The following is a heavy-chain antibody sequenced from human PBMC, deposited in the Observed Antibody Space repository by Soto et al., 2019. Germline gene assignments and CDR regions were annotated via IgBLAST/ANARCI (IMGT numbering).Heavy chain of an antibody. D-gene: IGHD4-17*01. Sequence: ASVKVSCKASGYTFTSYGISWVRQAPGQGLEWMGWISAYNGNTNYAQKLQGRVTMTTDTSTSTAYMELRSLRSDDTAVYYCARDKTDYGDYQRGPLLFSREDSDAFDIWGQGTMVTVSS. V-gene: IGHV1-18*01. J-gene: IGHJ3*02. CDR1: GYTFTSYG. CDR3: ARDKTDYGDYQRGPLLFSREDSDAFDI. CDR2: ISAYNGNT.